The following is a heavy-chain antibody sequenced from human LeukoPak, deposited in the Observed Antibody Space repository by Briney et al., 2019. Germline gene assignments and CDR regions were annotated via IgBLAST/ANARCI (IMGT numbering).Heavy chain of an antibody. Sequence: PSETLSLTCTVSGGSVNSGSYYWSWIRQPPGKGLEWIGYIYYSGSTNYNPSLKSRVTMSVDTSSNQFSLKLNSVTAADTAVYYCARDPTLLEWTTGFDPWGQGTLVTVSS. V-gene: IGHV4-61*01. J-gene: IGHJ5*02. D-gene: IGHD3-3*01. CDR2: IYYSGST. CDR3: ARDPTLLEWTTGFDP. CDR1: GGSVNSGSYY.